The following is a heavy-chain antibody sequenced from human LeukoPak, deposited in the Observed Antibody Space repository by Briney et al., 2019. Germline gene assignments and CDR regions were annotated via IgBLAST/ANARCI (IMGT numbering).Heavy chain of an antibody. Sequence: GGSLRLSCAASGFTFSSYAMSWVRQAPGKGLEWVSYISSSGSTIYYADSVKGRFTISRDNAKNSLYLQMNSLRAEDTAVYYCAREGVSAAGIHLKFWGQGTLVTVSS. V-gene: IGHV3-48*04. D-gene: IGHD6-13*01. CDR1: GFTFSSYA. CDR2: ISSSGSTI. J-gene: IGHJ4*02. CDR3: AREGVSAAGIHLKF.